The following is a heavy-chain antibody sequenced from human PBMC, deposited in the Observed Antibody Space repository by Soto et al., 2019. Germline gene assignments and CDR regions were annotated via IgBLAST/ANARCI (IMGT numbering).Heavy chain of an antibody. V-gene: IGHV1-69*02. CDR3: AMRYGSGSHLDY. D-gene: IGHD3-10*01. CDR1: GGTFSSYT. Sequence: SVKVSCKASGGTFSSYTISWVRQAPGQGLEWMGRIIPILGIANYAQKFQGRVTITADKSTSTAYMELSSLRSEDTAVYYCAMRYGSGSHLDYWGQGTLVTVSS. CDR2: IIPILGIA. J-gene: IGHJ4*02.